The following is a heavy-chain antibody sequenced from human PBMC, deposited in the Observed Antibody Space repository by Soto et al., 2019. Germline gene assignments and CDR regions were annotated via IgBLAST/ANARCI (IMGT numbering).Heavy chain of an antibody. J-gene: IGHJ4*02. Sequence: PGGSLRLSCAASGFTFSSYWMHWVRQTPGKGLMWVSRINNDGSGTADADSVKGRFTISRDNAKNTLYLQLNSLRAEDTAVYYCARDVAPGYFDYWGQGTPVTVSS. CDR2: INNDGSGT. CDR3: ARDVAPGYFDY. D-gene: IGHD2-21*01. CDR1: GFTFSSYW. V-gene: IGHV3-74*01.